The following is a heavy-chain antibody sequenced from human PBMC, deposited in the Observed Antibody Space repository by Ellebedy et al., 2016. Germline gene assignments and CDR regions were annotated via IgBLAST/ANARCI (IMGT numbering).Heavy chain of an antibody. J-gene: IGHJ4*02. CDR2: ISYDGSNK. Sequence: GESLKISCAASGFTFSSYAMHWVRQAPGKGLEWVAVISYDGSNKYYADPVKGRFTISRDNSKNTLYLQMNSLRAEDTAVYYCASSNPMIARYYFDYWGQGTLVTVSS. V-gene: IGHV3-30-3*01. D-gene: IGHD3-22*01. CDR3: ASSNPMIARYYFDY. CDR1: GFTFSSYA.